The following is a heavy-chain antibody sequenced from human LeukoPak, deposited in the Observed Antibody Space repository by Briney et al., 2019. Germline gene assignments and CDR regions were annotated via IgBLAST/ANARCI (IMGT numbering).Heavy chain of an antibody. CDR2: IIPIFGTA. Sequence: GASVKVSCKASGGTFSSYAISWVRQSPGQGLEWMGGIIPIFGTANYAQKFQGRVTITTDESTSTAYMELSSLRSEDTAVYYCARDMDYRAFDIWGQGTMVTVSS. D-gene: IGHD4-11*01. J-gene: IGHJ3*02. CDR1: GGTFSSYA. CDR3: ARDMDYRAFDI. V-gene: IGHV1-69*05.